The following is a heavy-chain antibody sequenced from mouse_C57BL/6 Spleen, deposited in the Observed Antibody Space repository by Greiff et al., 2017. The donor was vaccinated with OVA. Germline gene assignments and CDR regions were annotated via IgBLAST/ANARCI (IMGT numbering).Heavy chain of an antibody. D-gene: IGHD2-3*01. J-gene: IGHJ3*01. V-gene: IGHV1-54*01. CDR1: GYAFTNYL. Sequence: QVQLQQSGAELVRPGTSVKVSCKASGYAFTNYLIEWVKQRPGQGLEWIGVINPGSGGTNYNEKFKGKATLTADKSSSTAYMQLSSLTSEESAVYVCARADGYPGFAYWGQGTLGTVSA. CDR2: INPGSGGT. CDR3: ARADGYPGFAY.